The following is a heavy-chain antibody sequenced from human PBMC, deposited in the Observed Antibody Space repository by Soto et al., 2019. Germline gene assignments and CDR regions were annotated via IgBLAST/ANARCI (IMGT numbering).Heavy chain of an antibody. J-gene: IGHJ4*02. V-gene: IGHV3-21*06. Sequence: GVSLRLSCFFSVFTFSDYFMDLLLQAPVRWLEWVASISSGGNFIYYADSVRGRFTISRENAENSLYLQMNSLGVEDTATYYCARTIIDFREVTAHQCFEQWGQATQLTVSS. CDR1: VFTFSDYF. D-gene: IGHD3-10*01. CDR2: ISSGGNFI. CDR3: ARTIIDFREVTAHQCFEQ.